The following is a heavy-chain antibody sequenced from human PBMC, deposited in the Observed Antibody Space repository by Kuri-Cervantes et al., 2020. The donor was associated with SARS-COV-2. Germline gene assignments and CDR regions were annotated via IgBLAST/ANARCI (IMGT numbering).Heavy chain of an antibody. CDR3: ARDSVRYYYDSSGYYPPRDYYYYGMDV. CDR2: ISSSSSTI. D-gene: IGHD3-22*01. V-gene: IGHV3-48*01. CDR1: GFTFSSYS. J-gene: IGHJ6*02. Sequence: GGSLRLSCAASGFTFSSYSMNWVRQAPGKGLEWVSYISSSSSTIYYADSVKGRFTISRDNAKNSLYLQMNSLRAEDTAVYYCARDSVRYYYDSSGYYPPRDYYYYGMDVWGQGTTVTVSS.